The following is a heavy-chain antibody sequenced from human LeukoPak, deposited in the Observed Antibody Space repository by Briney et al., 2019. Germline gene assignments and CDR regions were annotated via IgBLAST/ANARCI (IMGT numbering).Heavy chain of an antibody. CDR1: GFTFSNAW. CDR2: IQTKTDGGTT. V-gene: IGHV3-15*01. D-gene: IGHD3-10*01. CDR3: STGCHYYCSGIYIGFDP. Sequence: GGSRRLSCAASGFTFSNAWMSWVRQAHGRGREWNGRIQTKTDGGTTDYAAPVKGRFTISRDESKNTLYLQMNRLKSEDTAVHLCSTGCHYYCSGIYIGFDPWGQGTLVTVST. J-gene: IGHJ5*02.